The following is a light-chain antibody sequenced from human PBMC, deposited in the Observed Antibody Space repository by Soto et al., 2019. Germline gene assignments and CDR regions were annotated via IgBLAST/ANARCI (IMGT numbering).Light chain of an antibody. CDR2: DNN. CDR3: GTWDSTSWV. Sequence: QSVLTQPPSVSAAPGQKVTISCSGSGSNIGRNYVSWFQQLPETAPKVLIYDNNKRPAGFPDRFSGSKSGTSATLGITGLQTGDEADYYCGTWDSTSWVFGGGTKLTVL. J-gene: IGLJ3*02. V-gene: IGLV1-51*01. CDR1: GSNIGRNY.